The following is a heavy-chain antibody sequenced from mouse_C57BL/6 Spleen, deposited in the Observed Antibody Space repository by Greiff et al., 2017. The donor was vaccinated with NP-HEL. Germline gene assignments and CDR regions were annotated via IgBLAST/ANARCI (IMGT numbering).Heavy chain of an antibody. CDR2: ISDGGSYT. CDR3: AREEGLGYGSSYAMDY. CDR1: GFTFSSYA. D-gene: IGHD1-1*01. V-gene: IGHV5-4*01. Sequence: EVMLVESGGGLVKPGGSLKLSCAASGFTFSSYAMSWVRQTPEKRLEWVATISDGGSYTYYPDNVKGRFTISRDNAKNNLYLQMSHLKSEDTAMYYCAREEGLGYGSSYAMDYWGQGTSVTVSS. J-gene: IGHJ4*01.